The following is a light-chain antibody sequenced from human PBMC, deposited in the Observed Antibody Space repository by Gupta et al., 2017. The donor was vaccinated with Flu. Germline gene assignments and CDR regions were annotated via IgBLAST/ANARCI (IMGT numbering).Light chain of an antibody. CDR2: DTF. CDR3: QQRNNWPPMYT. Sequence: EIVLTQSPATLSLSPGERATLSCRASQSVTGNLAWFQQKPGQAPRLLIHDTFNRAAGIPARFSGSGSGTDFTLTISSLAPEDFAVYYCQQRNNWPPMYTFGQGTKLDIK. CDR1: QSVTGN. J-gene: IGKJ2*01. V-gene: IGKV3-11*01.